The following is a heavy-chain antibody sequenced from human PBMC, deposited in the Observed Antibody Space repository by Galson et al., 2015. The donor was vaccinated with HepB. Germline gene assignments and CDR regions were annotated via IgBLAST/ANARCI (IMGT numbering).Heavy chain of an antibody. CDR1: GFTFSDYY. V-gene: IGHV3-11*01. CDR2: ISSSGSTI. CDR3: ARATSCSSTSCTGLYYYYYYMDV. Sequence: SLRLSCAASGFTFSDYYMSWIRQAPGKGLEWVSYISSSGSTIYYADSVKGRFTISRDNAKNSLYLQMNSLRAEDTAVYYCARATSCSSTSCTGLYYYYYYMDVWGKGTTVTVSS. D-gene: IGHD2-2*01. J-gene: IGHJ6*03.